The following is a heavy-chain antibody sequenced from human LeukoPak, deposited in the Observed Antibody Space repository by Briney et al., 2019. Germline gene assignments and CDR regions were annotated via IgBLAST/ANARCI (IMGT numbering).Heavy chain of an antibody. Sequence: SETLSLTCAVYGGSFSGYYWSWIRQPPGKGLEWIGEINHSGSTNYNPSLKSRVTISVDTSKNQFSLKLSSVTAADTAVYYCAREYSSSHERRWTRLDYWGQGTLVTVSS. J-gene: IGHJ4*02. CDR3: AREYSSSHERRWTRLDY. V-gene: IGHV4-34*01. CDR2: INHSGST. D-gene: IGHD6-6*01. CDR1: GGSFSGYY.